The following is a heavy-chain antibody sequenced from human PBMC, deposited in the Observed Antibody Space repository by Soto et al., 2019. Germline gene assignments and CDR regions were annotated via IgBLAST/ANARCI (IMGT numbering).Heavy chain of an antibody. D-gene: IGHD6-19*01. CDR2: IWYDGSNK. V-gene: IGHV3-33*01. J-gene: IGHJ4*02. CDR3: ARDRYSSGWYDLDY. CDR1: GFTFSSYG. Sequence: QVQLVESGGGVVQPGRSLRLSCAASGFTFSSYGMHWVRQALGKGLEWVAVIWYDGSNKYYADSVKGRFTISRDNSENTLYLQLNSLRAEDTAVYYCARDRYSSGWYDLDYWGQGTLVNVSS.